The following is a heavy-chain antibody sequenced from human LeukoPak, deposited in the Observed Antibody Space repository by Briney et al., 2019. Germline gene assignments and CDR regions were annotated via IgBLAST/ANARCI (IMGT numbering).Heavy chain of an antibody. V-gene: IGHV3-30*18. Sequence: GSLRLSCAASGFTFSSYGMHWVRQAPGKGLEWVAVISYDGSNKYYADSVKGRFTISRDNSKNTLYLQMNSLRAEDTAVYYCAKDLDGDYERNYYYGMDVWGQGTTVTVSS. D-gene: IGHD4-17*01. CDR2: ISYDGSNK. CDR1: GFTFSSYG. CDR3: AKDLDGDYERNYYYGMDV. J-gene: IGHJ6*02.